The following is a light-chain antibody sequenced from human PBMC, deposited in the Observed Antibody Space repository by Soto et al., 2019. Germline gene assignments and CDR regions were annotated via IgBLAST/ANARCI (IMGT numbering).Light chain of an antibody. V-gene: IGKV3-20*01. J-gene: IGKJ1*01. CDR1: HSVGSNY. CDR2: AAS. Sequence: EIVLTQSPGTLSLSPEERATLSCSASHSVGSNYLAWYQQKPGQAPKLLIYAASRRATGIPDRFSGSGSETDFTLTINRLEPEDFAVYYCQQYGDSRTLGQGTKVDIK. CDR3: QQYGDSRT.